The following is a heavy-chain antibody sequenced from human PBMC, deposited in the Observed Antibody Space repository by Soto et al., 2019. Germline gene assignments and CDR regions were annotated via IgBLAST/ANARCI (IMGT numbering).Heavy chain of an antibody. CDR1: GYTFTSYD. CDR2: MNPNSGNT. V-gene: IGHV1-8*01. CDR3: ARFLTTEDAFDI. Sequence: ASVKVSCKASGYTFTSYDINWVRQATGQGLEWMGWMNPNSGNTGYAQKLKGRVTMTRNTSISTAYMELSSLRSEDTAVYYCARFLTTEDAFDIWGQGTMVTVSS. D-gene: IGHD4-4*01. J-gene: IGHJ3*02.